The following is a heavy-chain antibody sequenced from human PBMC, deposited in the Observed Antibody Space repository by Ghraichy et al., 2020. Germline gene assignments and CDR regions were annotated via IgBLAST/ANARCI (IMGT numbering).Heavy chain of an antibody. CDR2: MKQDGSEK. CDR1: GFTFSDYW. D-gene: IGHD3-22*01. CDR3: ARVRLISDRSRYRDLDY. V-gene: IGHV3-7*04. Sequence: GGSLRLSCAASGFTFSDYWMTWVRQAPGKGLEWVANMKQDGSEKYYVDSVKGRFTISRDNAKNSLYLQLNSLRAEDTAVYYCARVRLISDRSRYRDLDYWGQGTLVTVSS. J-gene: IGHJ4*02.